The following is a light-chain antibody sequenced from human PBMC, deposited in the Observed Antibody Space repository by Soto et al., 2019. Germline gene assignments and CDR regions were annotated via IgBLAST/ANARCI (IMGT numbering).Light chain of an antibody. Sequence: QSALTQPASVSGSPGQSITISCTGTSSDVGGYHYVSWYQQHPRKAPKLIIFEVTNRPSGVSSRFSGSRSGNTASLTISGLQAEDEADYYCSSYTTSSTDVFGTGTQLTVL. CDR1: SSDVGGYHY. V-gene: IGLV2-14*01. CDR2: EVT. J-gene: IGLJ1*01. CDR3: SSYTTSSTDV.